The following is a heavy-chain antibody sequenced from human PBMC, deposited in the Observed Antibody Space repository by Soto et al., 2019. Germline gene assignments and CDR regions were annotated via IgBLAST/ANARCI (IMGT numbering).Heavy chain of an antibody. J-gene: IGHJ6*02. V-gene: IGHV1-46*01. CDR2: INPSGGST. D-gene: IGHD4-17*01. CDR3: ARAEMDYGGNSRNYYYYGMDV. CDR1: GYTFTSYY. Sequence: ASVKVSCKASGYTFTSYYMHWVRQAPGQGLEWMGIINPSGGSTYYNPSLKSRVTISVDTSKNQFSLKLSSMTAADTAVYYCARAEMDYGGNSRNYYYYGMDVWGQGTTVTVSS.